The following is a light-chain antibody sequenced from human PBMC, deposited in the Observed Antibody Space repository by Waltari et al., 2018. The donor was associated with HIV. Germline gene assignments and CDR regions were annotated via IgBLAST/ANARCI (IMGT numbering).Light chain of an antibody. CDR3: CAYAGGLE. J-gene: IGLJ2*01. CDR2: EDN. Sequence: QSALTQPASVSGSPGQSITISCTGTSSDTGNYNLVSWYQLYPGKAPKLIIYEDNNRPSGVSNRFSGSKSADTASLTISGLQAEDEADYYCCAYAGGLEFGGGTKLTVL. V-gene: IGLV2-23*01. CDR1: SSDTGNYNL.